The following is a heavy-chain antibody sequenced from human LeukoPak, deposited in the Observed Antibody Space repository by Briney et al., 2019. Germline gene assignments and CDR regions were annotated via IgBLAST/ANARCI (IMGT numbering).Heavy chain of an antibody. D-gene: IGHD2/OR15-2a*01. Sequence: PGGSLRLSCAASGFTFSSYSMNWVRQAPGKGLEWVSFISSSSSTIYYADSVKGRFTISRDNAKNSLFLQMNSLRAEDTAVYYCARDSLLSFDPWGQGTLVTVSS. CDR1: GFTFSSYS. CDR3: ARDSLLSFDP. V-gene: IGHV3-48*01. CDR2: ISSSSSTI. J-gene: IGHJ5*02.